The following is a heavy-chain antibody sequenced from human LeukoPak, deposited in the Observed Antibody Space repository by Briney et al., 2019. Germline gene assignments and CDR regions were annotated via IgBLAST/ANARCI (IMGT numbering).Heavy chain of an antibody. V-gene: IGHV4-61*01. CDR1: GGSVSSDISY. D-gene: IGHD3-10*01. CDR3: ARDSGNWFDP. CDR2: IHYSGSA. Sequence: SETLSLTCTVSGGSVSSDISYWSWIRQPPGKGLEWTGYIHYSGSANYNPSLKSRVTISVDTSKNQFSLRLSSVTAADTAVYYCARDSGNWFDPWGQGTLVAVSS. J-gene: IGHJ5*02.